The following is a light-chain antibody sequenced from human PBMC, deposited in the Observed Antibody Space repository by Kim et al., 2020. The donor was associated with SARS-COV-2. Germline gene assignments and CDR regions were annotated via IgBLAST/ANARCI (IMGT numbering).Light chain of an antibody. V-gene: IGKV3-15*01. CDR1: QSVSSN. CDR2: GAS. Sequence: SPGERATLSCRASQSVSSNLGWYQQKPGQAPRLLIYGASTRATGIPARFRGSGSGTEFTLSISSLQSEDFAVYYCQQYNNWPQVTFGGGTKVEIK. J-gene: IGKJ4*01. CDR3: QQYNNWPQVT.